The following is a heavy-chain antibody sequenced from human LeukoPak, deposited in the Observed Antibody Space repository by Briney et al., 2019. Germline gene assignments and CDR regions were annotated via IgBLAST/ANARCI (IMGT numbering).Heavy chain of an antibody. Sequence: ASVTVSCKASGYTFTNYGITGVGQAPGQGVEGMGWISTYNGTTNNAPTLQGSITMTPDTSTTTAYMELSSLRSDDTAVYYCARAPRAQWLLRPRESDCWGQGTLVTVSS. CDR1: GYTFTNYG. CDR2: ISTYNGTT. V-gene: IGHV1-18*01. CDR3: ARAPRAQWLLRPRESDC. D-gene: IGHD5-12*01. J-gene: IGHJ4*02.